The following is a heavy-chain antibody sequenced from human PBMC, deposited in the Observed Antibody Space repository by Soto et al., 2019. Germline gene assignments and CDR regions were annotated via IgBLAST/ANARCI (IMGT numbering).Heavy chain of an antibody. V-gene: IGHV3-23*01. CDR2: VSGRGGST. CDR1: GFTFSSYA. D-gene: IGHD3-22*01. J-gene: IGHJ6*02. CDR3: AKVSEYYYDSSGYYYGYYGMYX. Sequence: GSLRLSCAASGFTFSSYAVSWVRQATGKGLGWVSAVSGRGGSTYYAGAVKGRFTISRDNSKNALYLQMNRLRAEDTAVYYCAKVSEYYYDSSGYYYGYYGMYXWGQGTTVTVS.